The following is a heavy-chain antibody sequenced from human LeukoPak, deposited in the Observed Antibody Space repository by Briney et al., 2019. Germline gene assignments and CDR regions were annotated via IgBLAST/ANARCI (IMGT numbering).Heavy chain of an antibody. CDR1: GGSISSYY. CDR2: IYYSGST. D-gene: IGHD3-16*02. CDR3: AGDYVWGSYRYFDY. Sequence: SETLSLTCTVSGGSISSYYWGWIRQPPGKGLEWIGSIYYSGSTYYNPSLKSRVTISVDTSKNQFSLKLSSVTAADTAVYYCAGDYVWGSYRYFDYWGQGTLVTVSS. J-gene: IGHJ4*02. V-gene: IGHV4-39*01.